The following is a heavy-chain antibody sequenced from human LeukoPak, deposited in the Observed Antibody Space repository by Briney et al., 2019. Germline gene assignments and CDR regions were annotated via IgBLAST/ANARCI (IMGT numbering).Heavy chain of an antibody. D-gene: IGHD4-17*01. CDR2: INPNSGGT. V-gene: IGHV1-2*02. Sequence: ASVKVSCKASGYTFTGYYMHWVRQAPGQGLEWMGWINPNSGGTNYVQKFQGRVTMTRDTSISTAYMELSRLRSDDTAVYYCARHISGDDGNWFDPWGQGTLVTVSS. J-gene: IGHJ5*02. CDR3: ARHISGDDGNWFDP. CDR1: GYTFTGYY.